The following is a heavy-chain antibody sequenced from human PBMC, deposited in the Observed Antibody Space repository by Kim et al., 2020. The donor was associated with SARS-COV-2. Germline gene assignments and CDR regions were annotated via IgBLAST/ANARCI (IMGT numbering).Heavy chain of an antibody. CDR2: IYYSGST. CDR1: GGSISSSSYY. V-gene: IGHV4-39*01. CDR3: ASIAVAGRWVDY. Sequence: SETLSLTCTVSGGSISSSSYYWDWIRQPPGKGLEWIGSIYYSGSTYYNPSLKSRVTISVDTSKNQFSLKLSSVTAADTAVYYCASIAVAGRWVDYWGQGTLVTVSS. D-gene: IGHD6-19*01. J-gene: IGHJ4*02.